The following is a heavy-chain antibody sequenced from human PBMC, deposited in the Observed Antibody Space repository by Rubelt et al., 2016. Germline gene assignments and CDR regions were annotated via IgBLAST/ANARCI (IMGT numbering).Heavy chain of an antibody. Sequence: QVQLVQSGAEVKKPGSSVKVSCKASGGTFSSYAISWVRQAPGQGLEWMGGLIPIFGTANYAQKFQGSVTITADESTSTAYMELSSLRSEDTAVYYCARDVGRWTGTTYYYYGMDVWGQGTTVTVSS. CDR2: LIPIFGTA. CDR3: ARDVGRWTGTTYYYYGMDV. D-gene: IGHD1-7*01. J-gene: IGHJ6*02. V-gene: IGHV1-69*01. CDR1: GGTFSSYA.